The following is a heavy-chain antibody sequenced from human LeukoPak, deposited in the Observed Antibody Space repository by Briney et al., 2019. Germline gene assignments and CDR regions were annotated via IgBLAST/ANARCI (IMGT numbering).Heavy chain of an antibody. CDR2: IYYSGST. CDR1: GGSISSSSYY. J-gene: IGHJ4*02. CDR3: ARVFFAFGGVPGHFDY. Sequence: SETLSLTCTVSGGSISSSSYYWGWIRQPPGKGLEWIGSIYYSGSTYYNPSLKSRVTISVDTSKNQFSLKLSSVTAADTAVYYCARVFFAFGGVPGHFDYWGQGTLVTVSS. D-gene: IGHD3-16*01. V-gene: IGHV4-39*07.